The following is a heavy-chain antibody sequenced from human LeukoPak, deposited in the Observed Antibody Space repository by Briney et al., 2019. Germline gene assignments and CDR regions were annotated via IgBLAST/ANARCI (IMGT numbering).Heavy chain of an antibody. CDR2: MNPNSGST. Sequence: ASVKVSCKASGYTFTSYDINWVRQASGQGLEWMGWMNPNSGSTGYAQKFQGRVTMTRNSSIGTAYMELSSLRSEDTAVYYCARGDYYGDYYFDYWGQGTLVTVSS. CDR1: GYTFTSYD. J-gene: IGHJ4*02. V-gene: IGHV1-8*01. D-gene: IGHD4-17*01. CDR3: ARGDYYGDYYFDY.